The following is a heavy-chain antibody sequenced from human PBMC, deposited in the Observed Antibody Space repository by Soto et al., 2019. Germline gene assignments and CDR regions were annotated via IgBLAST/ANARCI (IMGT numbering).Heavy chain of an antibody. J-gene: IGHJ5*02. CDR3: ARLPPTRNWFDP. D-gene: IGHD6-25*01. Sequence: ASVKVSCKASGYTFTSYAMHWVRQAPGQRLEWMGWINAGNGNTKYSQKCQGRVTLTRDTSASTAYMELSSLRSEDTAVYYCARLPPTRNWFDPWGQGTLVTVSS. V-gene: IGHV1-3*01. CDR1: GYTFTSYA. CDR2: INAGNGNT.